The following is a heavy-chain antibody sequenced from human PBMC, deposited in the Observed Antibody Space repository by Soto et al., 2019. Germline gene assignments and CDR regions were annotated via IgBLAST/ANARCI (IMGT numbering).Heavy chain of an antibody. CDR1: GGTFNRHV. V-gene: IGHV1-69*01. CDR3: AREGDSSWFDS. D-gene: IGHD2-21*01. CDR2: IIPILGSS. J-gene: IGHJ5*01. Sequence: QVQLVQSGAEVKKPGSSVIVSCRASGGTFNRHVISWVRQAPGQGLEWMGGIIPILGSSNHARKFKGRVTISADESTGTAYMELSSLTSEDTAVYYCAREGDSSWFDSWGQGPLVTVSS.